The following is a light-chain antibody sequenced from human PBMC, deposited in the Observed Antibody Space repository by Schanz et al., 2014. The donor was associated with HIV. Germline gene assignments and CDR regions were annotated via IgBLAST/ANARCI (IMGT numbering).Light chain of an antibody. CDR2: QAS. CDR1: QNIGNW. CDR3: QQLNSFPFT. Sequence: DIQMTQSPSTLSASVGDRVTITCRASQNIGNWLAWYQQKPGKAPNLLIYQASVLKTGVPSRFSGSRSGTEFTLTISSLQPDDFATYYCQQLNSFPFTFGPGTKVDLK. J-gene: IGKJ3*01. V-gene: IGKV1-5*03.